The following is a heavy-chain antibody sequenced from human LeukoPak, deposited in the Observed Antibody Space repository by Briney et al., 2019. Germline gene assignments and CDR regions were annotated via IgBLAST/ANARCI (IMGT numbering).Heavy chain of an antibody. CDR3: AKENPLQNWNYDY. CDR2: FGGGSSST. D-gene: IGHD1-1*01. Sequence: GGSLRLSCAASGFTLSSFWMSWVRQTPGKGLEWVSAFGGGSSSTYYADSVRGRFTISRDNSKNTVYLQMDSLRAEDTAVYYCAKENPLQNWNYDYWGQGTLVTVSS. CDR1: GFTLSSFW. V-gene: IGHV3-23*01. J-gene: IGHJ4*02.